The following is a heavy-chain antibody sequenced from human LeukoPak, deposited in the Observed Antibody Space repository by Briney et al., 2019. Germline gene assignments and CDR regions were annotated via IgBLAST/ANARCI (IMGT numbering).Heavy chain of an antibody. J-gene: IGHJ5*02. V-gene: IGHV3-23*01. CDR2: ISGSGGST. Sequence: GGSLRLSCAASGFTFRSYWMSWVRQAPGKGLEWVSAISGSGGSTYYADSVKGRFTISRDNSKNTLYLQMNSLRAEDTAVYYCAKDLITMVRGVITNWFDPWGQGTLVTVSS. CDR3: AKDLITMVRGVITNWFDP. D-gene: IGHD3-10*01. CDR1: GFTFRSYW.